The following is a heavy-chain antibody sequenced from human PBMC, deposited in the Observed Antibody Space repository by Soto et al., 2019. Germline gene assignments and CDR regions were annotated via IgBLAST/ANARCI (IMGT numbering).Heavy chain of an antibody. CDR1: GGSLSSYW. CDR2: IYYTGST. D-gene: IGHD3-10*01. J-gene: IGHJ4*02. Sequence: SETLSLTCTVSGGSLSSYWWSWIRQPPGKGLEWIGYIYYTGSTNYNRPLKSRVTISLDASKNQLSLKLNSATAADTAVYYCARGPGASGTYHYFFDYWGPGTLVTVSS. CDR3: ARGPGASGTYHYFFDY. V-gene: IGHV4-59*01.